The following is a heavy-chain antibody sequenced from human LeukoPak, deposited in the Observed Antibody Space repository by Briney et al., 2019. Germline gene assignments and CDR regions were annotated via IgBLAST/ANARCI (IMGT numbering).Heavy chain of an antibody. V-gene: IGHV1-18*01. Sequence: ASVKVSCKASGYTFTSYGISWVRQAPGQGLEWMGWNSAYNGNTNYAQKLQGRVTMTTDTSTSTAYMELRSLRSDDTAVYYCARGVVAVAGTSYYYYYYMDVWGKGTTVTVSS. D-gene: IGHD6-19*01. J-gene: IGHJ6*03. CDR1: GYTFTSYG. CDR2: NSAYNGNT. CDR3: ARGVVAVAGTSYYYYYYMDV.